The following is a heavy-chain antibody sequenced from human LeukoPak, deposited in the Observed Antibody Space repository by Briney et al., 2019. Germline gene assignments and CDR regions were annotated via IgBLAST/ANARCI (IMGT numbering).Heavy chain of an antibody. V-gene: IGHV3-9*01. CDR2: ISWNSGSI. D-gene: IGHD6-19*01. CDR3: AKDRGTYSSGWEFDY. CDR1: GFTFDDYA. J-gene: IGHJ4*02. Sequence: GGSLRLSCAASGFTFDDYAMHWVRQAPGKGLEWVSGISWNSGSIGYADSVRGRFTISRDNAKNSLYLQMNSLRAEDTALYYCAKDRGTYSSGWEFDYWGQGTLVTVSS.